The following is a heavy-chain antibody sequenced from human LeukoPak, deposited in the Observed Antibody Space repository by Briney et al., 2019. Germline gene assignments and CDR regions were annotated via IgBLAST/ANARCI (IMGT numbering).Heavy chain of an antibody. V-gene: IGHV4-61*02. CDR3: ASSSGYYAPFDY. CDR1: GGSISSGSYY. J-gene: IGHJ4*02. Sequence: SQTLSLTCTVSGGSISSGSYYWSWIRQPAGKGLEWIGRIYTSGSTNYNPSLKSRVTISVDTSKNQFPLKLSSVTAADTAVYYCASSSGYYAPFDYWGQGTLVTVSS. CDR2: IYTSGST. D-gene: IGHD3-22*01.